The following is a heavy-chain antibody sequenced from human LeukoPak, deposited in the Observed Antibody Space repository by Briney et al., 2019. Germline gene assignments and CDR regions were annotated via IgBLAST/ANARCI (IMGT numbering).Heavy chain of an antibody. J-gene: IGHJ4*02. Sequence: SETLSLTCTVSGGSISSSSYYWGWIRQPPGKGLEWIGEINHSGSTNYNPSLKSRVTISVDTSKNQFSLKLSSVTAADTAVYYCARGLSNRDGYTYWGQGTLVTVSS. D-gene: IGHD5-24*01. CDR3: ARGLSNRDGYTY. CDR2: INHSGST. V-gene: IGHV4-39*07. CDR1: GGSISSSSYY.